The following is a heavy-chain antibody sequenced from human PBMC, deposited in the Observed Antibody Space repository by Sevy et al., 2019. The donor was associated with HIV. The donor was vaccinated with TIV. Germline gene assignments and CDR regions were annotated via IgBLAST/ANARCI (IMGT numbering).Heavy chain of an antibody. D-gene: IGHD2-15*01. Sequence: SETLSLTCAVYGGSFSGYYWSWIRQPPGKGLEWIGEINHSGGTNYNPSLKSRVTISVDTSKNQISLKVNSVTAADTAVIYCARHCTGSSCSHAFDIWGQGTRVTVSS. CDR3: ARHCTGSSCSHAFDI. CDR1: GGSFSGYY. CDR2: INHSGGT. J-gene: IGHJ3*02. V-gene: IGHV4-34*01.